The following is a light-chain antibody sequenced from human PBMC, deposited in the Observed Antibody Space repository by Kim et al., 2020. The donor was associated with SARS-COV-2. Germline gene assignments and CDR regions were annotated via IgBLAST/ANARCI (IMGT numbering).Light chain of an antibody. V-gene: IGKV1-5*03. CDR1: QSISTW. J-gene: IGKJ2*01. CDR2: KAS. Sequence: DIQMTQSPSTLSASVGDRVTITCRASQSISTWLAWYQQKPGKVPKLLIYKASGLESGVPSRFSGSGSGTEFTLTISSLQPDDFATYFCQQYNRPYTFGQGTKREI. CDR3: QQYNRPYT.